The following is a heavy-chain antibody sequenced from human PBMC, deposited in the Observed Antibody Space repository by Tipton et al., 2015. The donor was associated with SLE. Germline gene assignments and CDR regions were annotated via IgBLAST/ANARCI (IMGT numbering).Heavy chain of an antibody. V-gene: IGHV4-38-2*02. D-gene: IGHD3-3*02. CDR3: VKGLRRVSIFDDSFEM. CDR2: IYHTGST. Sequence: TLSLTCTVSAYSISSGYYWGWIRQPPGKGLEWIGSIYHTGSTYYNPSLRSRVTISVDTSKNQFSLRLSSLTAADMAVYYCVKGLRRVSIFDDSFEMWGQGTVVTISS. J-gene: IGHJ3*02. CDR1: AYSISSGYY.